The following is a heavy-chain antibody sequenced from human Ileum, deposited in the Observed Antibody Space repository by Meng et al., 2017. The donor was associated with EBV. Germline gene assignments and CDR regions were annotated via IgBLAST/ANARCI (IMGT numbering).Heavy chain of an antibody. J-gene: IGHJ4*02. CDR3: ARKPTSAALDY. Sequence: QAQLVQSGAEVPTPGASVKVSCKASGFTFTNYGFTWVRQAPGQGLEWMGWISANNGDRHYAQKFQDRVTLTTDGYTPTVYMELRSLRSDDTAVYFCARKPTSAALDYWGQGTLVTVSS. CDR1: GFTFTNYG. V-gene: IGHV1-18*01. D-gene: IGHD6-13*01. CDR2: ISANNGDR.